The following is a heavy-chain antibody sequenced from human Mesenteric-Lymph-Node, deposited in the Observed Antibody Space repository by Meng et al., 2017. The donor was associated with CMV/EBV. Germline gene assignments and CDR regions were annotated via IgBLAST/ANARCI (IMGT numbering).Heavy chain of an antibody. V-gene: IGHV3-48*03. CDR2: ISSSGSTI. CDR1: GFTFSSYE. J-gene: IGHJ4*02. Sequence: GESLKISCAASGFTFSSYEMNWVRQAPGKGLEWVSYISSSGSTIYYADSVKGRFTISRDNAKNSLYLQMNSLRAEDTAVYYCAKVFLYSSSWTGDFDYWGQGTLVTVSS. CDR3: AKVFLYSSSWTGDFDY. D-gene: IGHD6-13*01.